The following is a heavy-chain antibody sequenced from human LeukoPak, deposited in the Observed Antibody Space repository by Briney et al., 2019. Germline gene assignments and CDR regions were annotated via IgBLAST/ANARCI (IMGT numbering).Heavy chain of an antibody. CDR3: TPYGDDYYYYNMDV. CDR1: GFTFSSYA. CDR2: ISYDGSNK. J-gene: IGHJ6*03. V-gene: IGHV3-30*04. Sequence: GGSLRLSCAASGFTFSSYAMHWVRQAPGKGLEWVAVISYDGSNKYYADSVKGRFTISRDNPRNTLYLQVNSLRAEDTAVYYCTPYGDDYYYYNMDVWGKGTTVTVSS. D-gene: IGHD4-17*01.